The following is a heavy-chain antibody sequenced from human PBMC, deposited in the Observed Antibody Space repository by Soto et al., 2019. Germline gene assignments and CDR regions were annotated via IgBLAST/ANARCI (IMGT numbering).Heavy chain of an antibody. CDR1: GGSISSYY. D-gene: IGHD3-16*02. Sequence: QVQLQESGPGLVKPSETLSLTCTVSGGSISSYYWSWIRQPPGKGLEWIGYIYYSGSTNYNPSLKSRVTISVDTSKNQFSLKLSSVTAADTAVYYCARSRITFGGVIVPFDYWGQGTLVTVSS. V-gene: IGHV4-59*08. CDR2: IYYSGST. CDR3: ARSRITFGGVIVPFDY. J-gene: IGHJ4*02.